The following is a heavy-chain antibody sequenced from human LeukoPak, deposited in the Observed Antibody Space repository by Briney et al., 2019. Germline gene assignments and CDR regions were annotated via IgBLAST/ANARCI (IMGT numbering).Heavy chain of an antibody. Sequence: ASVKVSCKVSGYTLTELPMHWVRQAPGKGLEWMGGFDPEDGETIYAQKFQGRVTMTEDTSTDTAYMELSSLRSDDTAVYYCARDDNYGIFVNVDYWGQGTLVTVSS. CDR3: ARDDNYGIFVNVDY. V-gene: IGHV1-24*01. CDR1: GYTLTELP. CDR2: FDPEDGET. J-gene: IGHJ4*02. D-gene: IGHD4-11*01.